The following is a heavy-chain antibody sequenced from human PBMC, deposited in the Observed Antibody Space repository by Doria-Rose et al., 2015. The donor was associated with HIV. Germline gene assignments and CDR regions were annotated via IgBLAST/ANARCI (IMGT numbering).Heavy chain of an antibody. Sequence: ESGPVLVKPTETLTLTCTVSGVSLSSPGMGVSWIRRPPGKALEWPANIFSDDDRSYKTSLKGRLTISRVTTKSQVVLTMTDMDPVDTATYYCARIKSSRWYHKYYFDFWGQGTLVIVSA. CDR3: ARIKSSRWYHKYYFDF. CDR2: IFSDDDR. J-gene: IGHJ4*02. V-gene: IGHV2-26*01. D-gene: IGHD6-13*01. CDR1: GVSLSSPGMG.